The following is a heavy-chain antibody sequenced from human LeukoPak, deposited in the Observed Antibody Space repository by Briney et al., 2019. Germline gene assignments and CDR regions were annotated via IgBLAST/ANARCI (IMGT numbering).Heavy chain of an antibody. CDR3: ASQPYYDILTGYSHFDY. D-gene: IGHD3-9*01. Sequence: PSETLSLTCTASGGSISSTSYYWGWIRQPPGKGLEWLGSIYYSGNTYYNPSLKSRVTISVDTSKNQFSLKLSSVTAADTAVYYCASQPYYDILTGYSHFDYWGQGTLVTVSS. CDR2: IYYSGNT. V-gene: IGHV4-39*01. CDR1: GGSISSTSYY. J-gene: IGHJ4*02.